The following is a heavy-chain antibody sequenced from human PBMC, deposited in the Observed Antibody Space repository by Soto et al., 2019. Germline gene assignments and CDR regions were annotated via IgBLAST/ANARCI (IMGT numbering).Heavy chain of an antibody. Sequence: EVRLVEPGEGLVKPGGSLRLSCVASGFTFSRYSINWFRQVPGKGLEWVSSITGGGNTKSYANSVKGRFTISRDNAKNSLYLEMNSLRPEDTAVYYCARVAYWGQGTLVTVSS. CDR3: ARVAY. CDR1: GFTFSRYS. V-gene: IGHV3-21*06. CDR2: ITGGGNTK. J-gene: IGHJ4*02.